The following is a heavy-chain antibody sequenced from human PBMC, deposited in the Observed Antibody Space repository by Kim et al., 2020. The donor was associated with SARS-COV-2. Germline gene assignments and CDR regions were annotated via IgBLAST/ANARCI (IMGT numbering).Heavy chain of an antibody. CDR1: GFTFSDYY. D-gene: IGHD5-18*01. Sequence: GGSLRLSCAASGFTFSDYYMSWIRQAPGKGLEWVSYISSSGSTIYYADSVKGRFTISRDNAKNSLYLQMNSLRAEDTAVYYCARDLSLVDTGEGASYYYYCMDVWGQGTTVTVSS. CDR2: ISSSGSTI. J-gene: IGHJ6*02. V-gene: IGHV3-11*04. CDR3: ARDLSLVDTGEGASYYYYCMDV.